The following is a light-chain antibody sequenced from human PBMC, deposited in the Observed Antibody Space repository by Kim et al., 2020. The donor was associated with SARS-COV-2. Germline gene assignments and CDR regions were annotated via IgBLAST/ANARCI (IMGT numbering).Light chain of an antibody. J-gene: IGKJ1*01. CDR1: QSISSY. CDR3: QQYKTSPWT. V-gene: IGKV1-5*03. CDR2: KAS. Sequence: ASVGDRVTITCRASQSISSYLAWYQQKPGQAPELLIYKASILESGVPTRFSGSGSGTEFTLTISSLQPDDFASFYCQQYKTSPWTFGQGTTVDIK.